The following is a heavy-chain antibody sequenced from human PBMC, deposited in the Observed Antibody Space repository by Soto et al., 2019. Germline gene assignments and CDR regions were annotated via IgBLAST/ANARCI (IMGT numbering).Heavy chain of an antibody. Sequence: QVLLVQSGAEVKKPGASVKVSCKASGYTFNRYGVSWVRQAPGQGLEWMVWISADNGNTKYSQNLQDRITMTIDTTTSSAFLEGRSLRSDDTAIYYCARYLWSGHLPFYFDQWGQGTLVTVTS. CDR1: GYTFNRYG. CDR2: ISADNGNT. CDR3: ARYLWSGHLPFYFDQ. D-gene: IGHD3-3*01. J-gene: IGHJ4*02. V-gene: IGHV1-18*01.